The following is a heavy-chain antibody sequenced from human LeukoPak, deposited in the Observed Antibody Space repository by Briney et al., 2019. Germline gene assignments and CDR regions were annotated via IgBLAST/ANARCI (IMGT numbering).Heavy chain of an antibody. D-gene: IGHD1-26*01. CDR2: INWNGGST. CDR3: ARVGGSYYYYYYMDV. Sequence: SGGSLRLSCAASRFTFNFYAMAWVRQAPGKGLEWVSGINWNGGSTGYADSVKGRFTISRDNAKNSLYLQMNSLRAEDTALYYCARVGGSYYYYYYMDVWGKGTTVTVSS. CDR1: RFTFNFYA. V-gene: IGHV3-20*04. J-gene: IGHJ6*03.